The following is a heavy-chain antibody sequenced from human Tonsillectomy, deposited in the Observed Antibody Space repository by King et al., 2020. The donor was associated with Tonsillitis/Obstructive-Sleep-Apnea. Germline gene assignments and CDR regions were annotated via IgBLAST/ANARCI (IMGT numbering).Heavy chain of an antibody. Sequence: VTLKESGPTLVKPTQTLTLTCTFSGFSLSTSGVGVGWVRQPPGKALELLALIYCDDDKRYSPSLKSRLTITKDTSKNQVVLTMTNMDPVDTATYYCAHTPKSIYDFWSGYDYYYYYMDVWGKGTTVTVSS. CDR3: AHTPKSIYDFWSGYDYYYYYMDV. D-gene: IGHD3-3*01. CDR2: IYCDDDK. J-gene: IGHJ6*03. CDR1: GFSLSTSGVG. V-gene: IGHV2-5*02.